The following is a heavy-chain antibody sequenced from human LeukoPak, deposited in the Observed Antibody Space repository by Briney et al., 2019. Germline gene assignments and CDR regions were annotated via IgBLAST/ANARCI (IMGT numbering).Heavy chain of an antibody. Sequence: PSETLSLTCTFSIGLNTLRNHYWSWIRQSPGKGPEWLGGIHYSGSIYYTPSLKSRLTISVDTSTNQFSLRLTSVTGADTALYFCAREAITMVRDFTNFNRPDYWGQGTLVTVSS. J-gene: IGHJ4*02. D-gene: IGHD3-10*01. CDR3: AREAITMVRDFTNFNRPDY. CDR1: IGLNTLRNHY. V-gene: IGHV4-39*02. CDR2: IHYSGSI.